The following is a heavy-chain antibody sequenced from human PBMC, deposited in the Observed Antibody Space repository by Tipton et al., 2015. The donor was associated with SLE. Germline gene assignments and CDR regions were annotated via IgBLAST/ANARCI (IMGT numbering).Heavy chain of an antibody. J-gene: IGHJ4*02. CDR2: IDYTANP. CDR3: ARERPQQGGDYYDN. D-gene: IGHD1-1*01. Sequence: LRLSCTVSGGSIGSFYWSWIRQPPGKGLEWIGNIDYTANPNYSPSLKSRVTISIHTSETQFSLKLSSVTAADTAVYYCARERPQQGGDYYDNWGQGTLVNVSS. CDR1: GGSIGSFY. V-gene: IGHV4-59*01.